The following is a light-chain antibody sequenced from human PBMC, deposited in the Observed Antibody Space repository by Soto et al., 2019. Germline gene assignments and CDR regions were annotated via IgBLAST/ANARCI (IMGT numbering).Light chain of an antibody. V-gene: IGKV1-39*01. CDR2: DAS. J-gene: IGKJ4*01. CDR1: QSISNY. Sequence: DIQMTQSPSSLSASVGDRVTITCRASQSISNYLNWYQQKQGKAPKXXSYDASSLQGGVPSRFRGSGSGTDFTLTISSLKPEDFETYYCQQANSFPLTFGGGTKVDIK. CDR3: QQANSFPLT.